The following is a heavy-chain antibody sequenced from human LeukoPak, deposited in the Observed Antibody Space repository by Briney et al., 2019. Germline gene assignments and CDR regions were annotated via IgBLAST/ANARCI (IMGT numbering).Heavy chain of an antibody. CDR1: GGSVSDYY. CDR3: ARGITLVRGGGYYYYYMDV. V-gene: IGHV4-59*02. J-gene: IGHJ6*03. Sequence: SETLSLTCTVSGGSVSDYYWSWIRQSPGKGLEWIGYIYYTGSTSYNPSLRSRVTMSADTSKNQFSLKLSSVTAADTAVYYCARGITLVRGGGYYYYYMDVWGKGTTVTISS. D-gene: IGHD3-10*01. CDR2: IYYTGST.